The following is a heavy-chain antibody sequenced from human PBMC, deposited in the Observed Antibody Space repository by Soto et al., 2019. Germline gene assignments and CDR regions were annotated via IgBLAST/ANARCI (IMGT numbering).Heavy chain of an antibody. CDR3: ARTPIVVVVAATPADY. Sequence: QVQLVQSGAEVKKPGASVKVSCKASGYTFSSYGISWVRQAPGQGLEWMGWISAYNGRTNYAQRLQGRVTMTTDTSTSTAYMALRRLRSDDTAVYYCARTPIVVVVAATPADYWGQGTLVTVSS. J-gene: IGHJ4*02. D-gene: IGHD2-15*01. CDR2: ISAYNGRT. CDR1: GYTFSSYG. V-gene: IGHV1-18*01.